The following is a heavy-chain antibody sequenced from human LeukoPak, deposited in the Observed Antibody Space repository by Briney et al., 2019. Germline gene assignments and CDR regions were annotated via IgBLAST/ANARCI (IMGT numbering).Heavy chain of an antibody. CDR1: GGSFTGYY. CDR3: ARGGPSELDP. CDR2: DSRSGNT. J-gene: IGHJ5*02. D-gene: IGHD1-14*01. Sequence: PSETLSLTCAVYGGSFTGYYWNWIRQPPGRGLEWIGKDSRSGNTSYNPSLKSRVTISVDTSKNQFSLKLSSVTAADTAVYYCARGGPSELDPWGQGTLVTVSS. V-gene: IGHV4-34*01.